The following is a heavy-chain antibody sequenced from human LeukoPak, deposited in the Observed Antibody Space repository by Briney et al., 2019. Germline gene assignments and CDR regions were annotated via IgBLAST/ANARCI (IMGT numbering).Heavy chain of an antibody. CDR2: INHSGST. J-gene: IGHJ4*02. D-gene: IGHD3-10*01. CDR3: ARDKRGSGYYFDY. Sequence: TSETLSLTCAVYGGSFSGYYWSWIRQPPGKGLEWIGEINHSGSTNCNPSLKSRVTISVDTSKNQFSLKLSSVTAADTAVYYCARDKRGSGYYFDYWGQGTLVTVSS. CDR1: GGSFSGYY. V-gene: IGHV4-34*01.